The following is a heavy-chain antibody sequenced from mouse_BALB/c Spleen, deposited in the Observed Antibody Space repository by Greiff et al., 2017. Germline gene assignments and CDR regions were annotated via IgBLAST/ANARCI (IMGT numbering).Heavy chain of an antibody. D-gene: IGHD1-1*02. J-gene: IGHJ2*01. V-gene: IGHV5-4*02. Sequence: EVKVVESGGGLVKPGGSLKLSCAASGFTFSDYYMYWVRQTPEKRLEWVATISDGGSYTYYPDSVKGRFTISRDNAKNNLYLQMSSLKSEDTAMYYCARDMEGVASWGQGTTLTVSS. CDR1: GFTFSDYY. CDR2: ISDGGSYT. CDR3: ARDMEGVAS.